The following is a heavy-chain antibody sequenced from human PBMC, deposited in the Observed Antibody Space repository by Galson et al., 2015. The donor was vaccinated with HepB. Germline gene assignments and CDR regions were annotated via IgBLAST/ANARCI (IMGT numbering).Heavy chain of an antibody. CDR2: IYPGDSDT. CDR1: GYSFPNYF. Sequence: QSGAEVIKPGDSLKISCEGSGYSFPNYFIGWVRQLPGKGLEWMGIIYPGDSDTRYSPSFRGRVTISADKSINTAYLQWRSLKASDSAMYYCARLVSSTTEYFQHWGQGTLVTVSS. CDR3: ARLVSSTTEYFQH. V-gene: IGHV5-51*03. D-gene: IGHD5/OR15-5a*01. J-gene: IGHJ1*01.